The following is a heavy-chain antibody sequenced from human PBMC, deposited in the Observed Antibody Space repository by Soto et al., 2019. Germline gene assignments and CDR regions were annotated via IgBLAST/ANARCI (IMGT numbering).Heavy chain of an antibody. CDR1: GGTFSSYA. Sequence: QVQLVQSGAEVKKPGSSVKVSCKASGGTFSSYAISWVRQAPGQGLEWMGGIIPIFGTANYAQKFQGRVTITADESTSTAYMERSSLRSEDTAVYYCARSTPRGYCGGDCYFDYWGQGTLVTVSS. D-gene: IGHD2-21*02. CDR3: ARSTPRGYCGGDCYFDY. J-gene: IGHJ4*02. CDR2: IIPIFGTA. V-gene: IGHV1-69*01.